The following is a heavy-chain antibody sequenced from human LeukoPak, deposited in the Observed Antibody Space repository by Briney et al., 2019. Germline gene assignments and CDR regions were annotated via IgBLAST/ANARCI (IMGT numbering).Heavy chain of an antibody. CDR1: GFTFSSYA. CDR3: ARQGSDSSGLTPHFHDY. Sequence: PGGSLRLSCAASGFTFSSYAMHWVRQAPGKGLEWVAVISYDGSNKYYADSVKGRFTISRDNSKNTLYLQMNSLRAEDTAVYYCARQGSDSSGLTPHFHDYWGQGTLVTVSS. CDR2: ISYDGSNK. V-gene: IGHV3-30-3*01. J-gene: IGHJ4*02. D-gene: IGHD3-22*01.